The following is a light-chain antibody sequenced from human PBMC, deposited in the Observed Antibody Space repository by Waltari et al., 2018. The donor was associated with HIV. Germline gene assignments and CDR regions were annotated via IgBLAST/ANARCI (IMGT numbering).Light chain of an antibody. J-gene: IGLJ2*01. CDR2: DDS. CDR3: QVWDSNRDDYV. CDR1: NIGSYS. Sequence: SYVLTQAPSVSVAPGQTARITCGGNNIGSYSVNWDQEKPGQAPVLGVDDDSDRPSGIPERNYASNAGNTATLTISRVEAGDEADYSCQVWDSNRDDYVFGGGTKLTVL. V-gene: IGLV3-21*02.